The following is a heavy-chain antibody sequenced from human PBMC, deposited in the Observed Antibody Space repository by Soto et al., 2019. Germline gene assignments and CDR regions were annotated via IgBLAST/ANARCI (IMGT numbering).Heavy chain of an antibody. CDR3: ARDRRYYYDSSGYYYYYGMDV. Sequence: SETLSLTCTDSGGSISSYYWSWIRQPPGKGLEWIGYIYYSGSTNYNPSLKSRVTISVDTSKNQFSLKLSSVTAADTAVYYCARDRRYYYDSSGYYYYYGMDVWGQGTTVTVSS. J-gene: IGHJ6*02. V-gene: IGHV4-59*01. CDR2: IYYSGST. D-gene: IGHD3-22*01. CDR1: GGSISSYY.